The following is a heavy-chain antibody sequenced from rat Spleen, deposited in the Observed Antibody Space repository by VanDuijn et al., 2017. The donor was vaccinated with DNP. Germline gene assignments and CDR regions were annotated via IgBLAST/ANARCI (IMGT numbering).Heavy chain of an antibody. Sequence: QVQLKESGPGLVQPSETLSLTCTVSGFSLTSYSVHWVRQHSGKSLEWMGRMWSDGDTSYNSAFTSRLSISRDTSKSQVFLKMNSLQTEDTGTYYCARNSDNSGFEYWGQGVMVTVSS. CDR1: GFSLTSYS. D-gene: IGHD4-3*01. V-gene: IGHV2S18*01. CDR2: MWSDGDT. J-gene: IGHJ2*01. CDR3: ARNSDNSGFEY.